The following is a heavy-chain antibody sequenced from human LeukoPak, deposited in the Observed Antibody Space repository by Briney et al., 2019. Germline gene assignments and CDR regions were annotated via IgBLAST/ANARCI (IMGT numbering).Heavy chain of an antibody. Sequence: ASVKVSCKVSGYTLTELSMHWVRQAPGKGLEWMGGFDPEDGETIYAQKFQGRVTMTEDTSTDTAYVELSSLRSEDTAVYYCATLGIAVAGTYYYYGMDVWGQGTTVTVSS. D-gene: IGHD6-19*01. V-gene: IGHV1-24*01. J-gene: IGHJ6*02. CDR2: FDPEDGET. CDR1: GYTLTELS. CDR3: ATLGIAVAGTYYYYGMDV.